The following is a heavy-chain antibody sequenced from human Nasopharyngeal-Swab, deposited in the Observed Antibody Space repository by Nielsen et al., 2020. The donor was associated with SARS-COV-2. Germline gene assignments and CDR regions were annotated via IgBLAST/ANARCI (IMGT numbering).Heavy chain of an antibody. J-gene: IGHJ6*02. D-gene: IGHD6-13*01. CDR3: ANSWYDYYYSMDV. V-gene: IGHV3-23*01. CDR1: GFTFSSYA. Sequence: GESLKISCAASGFTFSSYAMSWVRQAPGKGLEWVSAISGSGGSTYYADSVKGRFTISRDNSKNTLYLQMNSLRAEDTAVYYCANSWYDYYYSMDVWGQGTTVTVSS. CDR2: ISGSGGST.